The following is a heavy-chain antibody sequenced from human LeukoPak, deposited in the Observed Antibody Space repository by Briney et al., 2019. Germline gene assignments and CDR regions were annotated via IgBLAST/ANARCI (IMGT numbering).Heavy chain of an antibody. J-gene: IGHJ4*02. CDR1: GFTFSSYA. D-gene: IGHD1-14*01. Sequence: GGSLRLSCAASGFTFSSYAMSWVRQAPGTGLEWVSTISGSGGTYYADSVKGRFTISRDNSKNTPFLQMSSLRAEDTAVYYCAKDLTTSHVSQYFDYWGRGTLVTVSS. CDR2: ISGSGGT. V-gene: IGHV3-23*01. CDR3: AKDLTTSHVSQYFDY.